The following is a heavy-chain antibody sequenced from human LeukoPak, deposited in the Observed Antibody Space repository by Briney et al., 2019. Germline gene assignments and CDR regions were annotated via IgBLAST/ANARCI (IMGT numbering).Heavy chain of an antibody. D-gene: IGHD6-13*01. CDR3: TRGGSWGSAYYFDN. CDR2: TSSSSSYT. CDR1: GFTFSSFS. Sequence: GGSLRLSCAASGFTFSSFSMNWVRQAPGKGLEWVSSTSSSSSYTFYADSVKGRFTISRDNAKNSLFLQMNSLRAEDTAVYYCTRGGSWGSAYYFDNWGQGILVTVSS. J-gene: IGHJ4*02. V-gene: IGHV3-21*01.